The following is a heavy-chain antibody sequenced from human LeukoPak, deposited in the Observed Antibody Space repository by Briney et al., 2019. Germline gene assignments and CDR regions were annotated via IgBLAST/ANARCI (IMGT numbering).Heavy chain of an antibody. J-gene: IGHJ3*02. CDR1: GYSFTNYW. CDR3: ARRRDERGYKDIFDI. CDR2: IYYDDSET. V-gene: IGHV5-51*01. D-gene: IGHD5-18*01. Sequence: GESLKISCKGGGYSFTNYWIVWVRQMPGKGLEWMGVIYYDDSETQYSPSFQGQVTMSVDKSISTAYLQWSALKASDSAIYYCARRRDERGYKDIFDIWGQGTMVTVSS.